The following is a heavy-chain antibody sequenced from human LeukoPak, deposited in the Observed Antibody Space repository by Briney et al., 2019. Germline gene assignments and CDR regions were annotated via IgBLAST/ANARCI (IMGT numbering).Heavy chain of an antibody. D-gene: IGHD4-17*01. Sequence: SETLSLTCTVSGDSISSYYWSWIRQPPGKGLEWIAYIYYSGITNYNPSLKSRVTISVDTSKNQFSLKLSSVTAADTTVYYCARDQYGDYDFDYWGQGTLVTVSS. CDR2: IYYSGIT. V-gene: IGHV4-59*01. J-gene: IGHJ4*02. CDR3: ARDQYGDYDFDY. CDR1: GDSISSYY.